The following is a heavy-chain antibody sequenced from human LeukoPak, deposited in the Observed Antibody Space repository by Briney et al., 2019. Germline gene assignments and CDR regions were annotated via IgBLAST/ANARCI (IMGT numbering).Heavy chain of an antibody. V-gene: IGHV4-31*03. CDR1: GDSLNTGVYY. CDR3: ARTVGARTFYFDL. Sequence: SETLSLTCTVSGDSLNTGVYYWSWIRQYPGKGLEWIGYIFYRGNSKYNPSLRSRVSISVDTSKNQFSLKVTSVSAADTAMYYCARTVGARTFYFDLWGHGTLVTVSS. J-gene: IGHJ4*01. CDR2: IFYRGNS. D-gene: IGHD1-26*01.